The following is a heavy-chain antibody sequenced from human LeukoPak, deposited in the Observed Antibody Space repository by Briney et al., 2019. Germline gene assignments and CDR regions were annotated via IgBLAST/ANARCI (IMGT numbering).Heavy chain of an antibody. D-gene: IGHD6-19*01. CDR2: IWYDGSNK. CDR3: ARVVAGITVDIEIDY. V-gene: IGHV3-33*08. J-gene: IGHJ4*02. Sequence: GGSLRLSCAASGFTFSSSAMSWVRQAPGKGLEWVAVIWYDGSNKYYADSVKGRFTISRDNSKNTLYLQMNSLRAEDTAVYYCARVVAGITVDIEIDYWGQGTLVTVSS. CDR1: GFTFSSSA.